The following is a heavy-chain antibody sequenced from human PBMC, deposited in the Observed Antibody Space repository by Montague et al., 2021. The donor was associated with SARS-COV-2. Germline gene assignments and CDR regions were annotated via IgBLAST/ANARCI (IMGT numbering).Heavy chain of an antibody. J-gene: IGHJ4*02. Sequence: SETLSLTCAVYGGSFGGYYWTWIRQSPGKGLEWIAEINHSGTTNYNLNPSLRSRVTISVDTSKSQFSLKLSSVTAADTGVYYCARWDPQTLTLIGLRGKSASDYWGQGTLVTVSS. CDR3: ARWDPQTLTLIGLRGKSASDY. V-gene: IGHV4-34*01. D-gene: IGHD4-23*01. CDR2: INHSGTT. CDR1: GGSFGGYY.